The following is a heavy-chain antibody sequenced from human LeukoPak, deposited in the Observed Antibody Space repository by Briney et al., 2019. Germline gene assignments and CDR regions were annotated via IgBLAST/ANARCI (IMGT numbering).Heavy chain of an antibody. J-gene: IGHJ4*02. V-gene: IGHV4-59*12. CDR2: IYYTGST. CDR3: ARGLSGSFDY. CDR1: GGSISSYY. Sequence: SETLSLTCTVSGGSISSYYWSWIRQSPGKGLEWIGYIYYTGSTNYNPSLKSRVTMSVDTSKNQFSLKLSSVTAADTAVYYCARGLSGSFDYWGQGTLVTVSS. D-gene: IGHD1-26*01.